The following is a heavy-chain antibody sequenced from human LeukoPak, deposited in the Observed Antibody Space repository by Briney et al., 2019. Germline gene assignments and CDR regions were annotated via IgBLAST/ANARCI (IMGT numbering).Heavy chain of an antibody. CDR2: INPNSGGT. Sequence: ASVKVPCKASGGTFSSYAISWVRQAPGQGLEWMGRINPNSGGTNYAQKFQGRVTMTRDTSISTAYMELSRLRSDDTAVYYCARLGGDYYDSSGYYNFDYWGQGTLVTVSS. CDR1: GGTFSSYA. CDR3: ARLGGDYYDSSGYYNFDY. D-gene: IGHD3-22*01. V-gene: IGHV1-2*06. J-gene: IGHJ4*02.